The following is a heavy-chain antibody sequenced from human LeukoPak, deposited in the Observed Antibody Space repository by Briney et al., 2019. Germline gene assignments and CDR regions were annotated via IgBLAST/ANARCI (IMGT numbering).Heavy chain of an antibody. CDR2: ISAYNGNT. D-gene: IGHD3-16*02. V-gene: IGHV1-18*04. Sequence: ASVKVSCKASGHTFTSYGISWVRLAPGQGLEWMGSISAYNGNTKFAQKFQGRVLMTTDTSTSTAYMELRSLRSDDTAVYYCARDQYDFVWGSYRPYFDYWGQGTLVTVSS. CDR1: GHTFTSYG. J-gene: IGHJ4*02. CDR3: ARDQYDFVWGSYRPYFDY.